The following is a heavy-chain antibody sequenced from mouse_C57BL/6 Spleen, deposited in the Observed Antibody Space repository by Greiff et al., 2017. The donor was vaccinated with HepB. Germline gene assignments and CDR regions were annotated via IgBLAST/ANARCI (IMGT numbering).Heavy chain of an antibody. CDR2: IDPSDSYT. V-gene: IGHV1-59*01. CDR1: GYTFTSYW. CDR3: ALYYGNYVSYFDY. D-gene: IGHD2-1*01. Sequence: QVQLQQPGAELVRPGTSVKLSCKASGYTFTSYWMHWVKQRPGQGLEWIGVIDPSDSYTNYNQKFKGKATLTVDTSSSTAYMQLSSLTSEDSAVYYCALYYGNYVSYFDYWGQGTTLTVSS. J-gene: IGHJ2*01.